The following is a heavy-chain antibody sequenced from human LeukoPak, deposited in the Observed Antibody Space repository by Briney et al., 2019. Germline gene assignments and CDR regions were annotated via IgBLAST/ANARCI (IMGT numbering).Heavy chain of an antibody. CDR2: IRHDGSYK. Sequence: GGSLRLSCAASGFTFSSYSMNWVRQAPGKGLEWVAFIRHDGSYKDYADSVKGRFTISRDNSKNTLYLQMNSLRAEDTAVYYCAKSPWNGKFRAYFDYWGQGTLVTVSS. V-gene: IGHV3-30*02. CDR1: GFTFSSYS. D-gene: IGHD1-1*01. J-gene: IGHJ4*02. CDR3: AKSPWNGKFRAYFDY.